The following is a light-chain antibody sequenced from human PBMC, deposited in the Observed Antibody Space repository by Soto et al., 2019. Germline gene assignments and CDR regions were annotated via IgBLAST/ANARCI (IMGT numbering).Light chain of an antibody. CDR3: SSYTSTSTLHV. CDR2: DVS. CDR1: SSDIGGYNY. J-gene: IGLJ1*01. V-gene: IGLV2-14*03. Sequence: QSALTQPASVSGSPGQSITISCTGTSSDIGGYNYVSWYQQLPGKVPKLIIYDVSNRPSGVSDRFSGSKSGNAASLTISGLQAEDEADYYCSSYTSTSTLHVFGTGTKLTAL.